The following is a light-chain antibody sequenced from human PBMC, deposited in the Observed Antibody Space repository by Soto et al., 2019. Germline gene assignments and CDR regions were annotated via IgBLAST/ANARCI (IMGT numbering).Light chain of an antibody. V-gene: IGKV3-20*01. Sequence: ENVLTQSPGTLSLSPGERASLSCRATQSVNSNYLAWYQQKPGQAPRFLIYDASNRTTGIPARFSGSGSGTDFTLTISSLQPEDFAVYYCQQYNNSLWTFGQGTKVDIK. J-gene: IGKJ1*01. CDR2: DAS. CDR3: QQYNNSLWT. CDR1: QSVNSNY.